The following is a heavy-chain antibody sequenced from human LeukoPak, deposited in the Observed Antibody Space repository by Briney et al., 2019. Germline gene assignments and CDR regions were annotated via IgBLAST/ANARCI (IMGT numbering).Heavy chain of an antibody. D-gene: IGHD2-2*01. CDR2: ISGGGGST. CDR1: GFMFSIYA. J-gene: IGHJ4*02. CDR3: AKGSKVIRAAINFDY. V-gene: IGHV3-23*01. Sequence: GGSLRLSCTASGFMFSIYAMAWVRQAPGEGLEWVSTISGGGGSTYYVDSVKGRFNMSRDNSKNTVYLQLKGLRAEDTAVYYCAKGSKVIRAAINFDYWGQGALVTVSS.